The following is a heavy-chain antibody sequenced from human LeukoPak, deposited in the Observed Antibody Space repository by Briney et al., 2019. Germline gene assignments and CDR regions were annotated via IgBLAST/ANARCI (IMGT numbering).Heavy chain of an antibody. D-gene: IGHD1-26*01. J-gene: IGHJ4*02. CDR1: DASISSSYFY. CDR3: ARQRGGRWVKDY. CDR2: VFHSGHT. Sequence: SETLSLTCTVSDASISSSYFYWRWLRPPPGKALECIGYVFHSGHTHYTASLQSRVTIAVHMSRKQLSLTLSAATAADTAVYFCARQRGGRWVKDYWGEGALVTVSS. V-gene: IGHV4-39*01.